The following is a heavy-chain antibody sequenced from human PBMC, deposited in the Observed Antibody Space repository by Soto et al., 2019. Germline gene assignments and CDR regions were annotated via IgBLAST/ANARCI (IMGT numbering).Heavy chain of an antibody. V-gene: IGHV3-30*18. CDR3: AKAAHSRDGYHFDY. D-gene: IGHD5-12*01. CDR2: ISYDGRNK. Sequence: QMQLVDSGGGVVQPGRSLRLSCAASGFTFSSYGMHWVRQAPGKGLEWVAVISYDGRNKYYADSVKGRFPISRDNSKNTLYLQMNSLRGEDTAVYYCAKAAHSRDGYHFDYWGQGTLVTVSS. CDR1: GFTFSSYG. J-gene: IGHJ4*02.